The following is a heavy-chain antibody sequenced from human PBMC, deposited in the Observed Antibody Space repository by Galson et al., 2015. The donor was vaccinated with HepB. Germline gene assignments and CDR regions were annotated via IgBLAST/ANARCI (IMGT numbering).Heavy chain of an antibody. CDR2: IVVGSGNT. CDR1: GFTFTSSA. D-gene: IGHD3-9*01. V-gene: IGHV1-58*01. CDR3: AAGRPSPGIFPSMDV. Sequence: SVKVSCKASGFTFTSSAVQWVRQARGQRLEWIGWIVVGSGNTNYAQKFQERVTITRDMSTSTAYMELSSLRSEDTAVYYCAAGRPSPGIFPSMDVWGKGTTVTVSS. J-gene: IGHJ6*03.